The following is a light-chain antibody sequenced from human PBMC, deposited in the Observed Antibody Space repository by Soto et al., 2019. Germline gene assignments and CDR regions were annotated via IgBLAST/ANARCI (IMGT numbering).Light chain of an antibody. J-gene: IGLJ3*02. CDR1: ISDVGSYNL. Sequence: QSALTQPAAVSGSPGQSITISCTGIISDVGSYNLVSWYQQHPGKAPKLMIYEGSKRPSGVSNRFSGSKSGNTASLTISGLQAEDEADYYCCSYAGSSTWVFGGGTKVTVL. CDR3: CSYAGSSTWV. CDR2: EGS. V-gene: IGLV2-23*01.